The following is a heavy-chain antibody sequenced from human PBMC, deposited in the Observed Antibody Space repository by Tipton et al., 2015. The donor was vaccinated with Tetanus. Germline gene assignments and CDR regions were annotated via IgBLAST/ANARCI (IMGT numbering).Heavy chain of an antibody. CDR3: ARSKFLWFGESRSGFDS. Sequence: TLSLTCTVSGGSVSTYYWSWIRQPPGKGLEWIGYVYYTGSTDYNPSLKSRVTISVDTSKSQFSLRLTSVTAADTAVYYCARSKFLWFGESRSGFDSWGQGALVIVSA. CDR1: GGSVSTYY. V-gene: IGHV4-59*02. D-gene: IGHD3-10*01. CDR2: VYYTGST. J-gene: IGHJ4*02.